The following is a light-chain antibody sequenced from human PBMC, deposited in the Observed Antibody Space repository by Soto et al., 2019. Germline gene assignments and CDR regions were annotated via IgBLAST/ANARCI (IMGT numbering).Light chain of an antibody. Sequence: EIVMTQSPATLSVSPGESATLSCRASQSVGRSLGWYQQKPGLTPRLLIYGVFTRATGIPARFNGSGSGTEFTLTITSLQSEDFAVYYCQHYISWPITFGQGTRLEIK. CDR1: QSVGRS. CDR3: QHYISWPIT. J-gene: IGKJ5*01. V-gene: IGKV3-15*01. CDR2: GVF.